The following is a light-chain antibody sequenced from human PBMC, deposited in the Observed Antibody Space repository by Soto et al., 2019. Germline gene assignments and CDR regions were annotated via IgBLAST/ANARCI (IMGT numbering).Light chain of an antibody. CDR2: AAS. Sequence: DIPMTQSPSSVSASVGDRVTITCRASQGISSWLSWYQQIPGQAPKLLIYAASNLQSGVPSRFSGSGSGTDFTLTINSLQPEDFATYYCQQDISFPFTFGPGTKVDV. CDR3: QQDISFPFT. J-gene: IGKJ3*01. V-gene: IGKV1-12*01. CDR1: QGISSW.